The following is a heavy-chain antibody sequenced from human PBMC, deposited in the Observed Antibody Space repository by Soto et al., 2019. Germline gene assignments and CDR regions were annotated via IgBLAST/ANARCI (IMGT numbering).Heavy chain of an antibody. CDR3: ARDSSGRTRTYYYYYGMDV. CDR2: INHSGST. CDR1: GGSFSGYY. J-gene: IGHJ6*02. Sequence: PSETLSLTCAVYGGSFSGYYWRWIRQPPGKGRERIGEINHSGSTNYSPSLKSRVTISVDTSKNQFSLKLSSVTAADTAVYYCARDSSGRTRTYYYYYGMDVWGQGTTVT. V-gene: IGHV4-34*01. D-gene: IGHD3-22*01.